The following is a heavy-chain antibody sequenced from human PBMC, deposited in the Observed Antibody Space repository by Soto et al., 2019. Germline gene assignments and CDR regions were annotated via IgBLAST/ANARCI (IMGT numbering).Heavy chain of an antibody. CDR1: GFTFSSYA. CDR2: ISGNDGSKR. J-gene: IGHJ3*02. Sequence: GGSLRLSCAASGFTFSSYAMSWVRQAPGKGLEWVSAISGNDGSKRSYADSVKGRFTISRDNSKNTLYLQMNSLRAEDTAVYYCARAGYYYDSSGYYYGVDAFDIWGQGTMVTVSS. CDR3: ARAGYYYDSSGYYYGVDAFDI. D-gene: IGHD3-22*01. V-gene: IGHV3-23*01.